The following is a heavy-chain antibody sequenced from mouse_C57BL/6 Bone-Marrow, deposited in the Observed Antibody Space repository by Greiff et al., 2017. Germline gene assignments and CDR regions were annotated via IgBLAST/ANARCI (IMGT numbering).Heavy chain of an antibody. CDR1: GYSFTGYY. CDR2: INPSTGGT. CDR3: ARSRLLPFAY. V-gene: IGHV1-42*01. D-gene: IGHD2-3*01. Sequence: EVKVVESGPELVKPGASVKISCKASGYSFTGYYMNWVKQSPEKSLEWIGEINPSTGGTTYNQKFKAKATLTVDKSSSTAYMQLKSLTSEDSAVYYCARSRLLPFAYWGQGTLVTVSA. J-gene: IGHJ3*01.